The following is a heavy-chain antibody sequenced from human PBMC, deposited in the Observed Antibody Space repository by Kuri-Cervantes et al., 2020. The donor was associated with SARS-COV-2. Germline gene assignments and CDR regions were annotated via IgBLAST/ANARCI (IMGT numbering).Heavy chain of an antibody. CDR3: ASNGYTAMVEYYFDY. V-gene: IGHV4-39*01. J-gene: IGHJ4*02. CDR1: GGSISSSSDY. Sequence: SETLSLTCTVAGGSISSSSDYWGWIRQHPGKGLEWIGSIYYSGSTYYNPSLKSRVTISVDTSKNQFSLKLSSVTAADTAVYYCASNGYTAMVEYYFDYWGQGTLVTVSS. CDR2: IYYSGST. D-gene: IGHD5-18*01.